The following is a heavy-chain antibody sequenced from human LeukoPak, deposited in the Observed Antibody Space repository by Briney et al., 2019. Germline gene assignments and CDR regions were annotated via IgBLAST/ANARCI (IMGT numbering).Heavy chain of an antibody. CDR1: GFTFSSYA. V-gene: IGHV3-23*01. Sequence: GGSLRLSCAASGFTFSSYAMSWVRQAPGKGLEWVSAISGSGGSTYYADSVKGRLTISRDNSKNTLYLQMNSLRAGDTAVYYCARDPRVTTHYYYYYMDVWGKGTTVTVSS. CDR3: ARDPRVTTHYYYYYMDV. D-gene: IGHD4-17*01. CDR2: ISGSGGST. J-gene: IGHJ6*03.